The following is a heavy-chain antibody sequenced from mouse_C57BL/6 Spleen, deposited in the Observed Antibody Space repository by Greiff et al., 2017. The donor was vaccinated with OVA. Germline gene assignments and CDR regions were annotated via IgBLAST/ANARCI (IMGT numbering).Heavy chain of an antibody. D-gene: IGHD2-3*01. Sequence: QVQLQQPGAELVKPGASVKLSCKASGYTFTSYCMHWVKQRPGQGLEWIGMIHPNSGSTNYNEKFKSKATLTVDKSSSTAYMQLSSLTSEDSAVYSGASNRICDGYHPFAYWGQGTLVTVSA. CDR3: ASNRICDGYHPFAY. V-gene: IGHV1-64*01. CDR1: GYTFTSYC. CDR2: IHPNSGST. J-gene: IGHJ3*01.